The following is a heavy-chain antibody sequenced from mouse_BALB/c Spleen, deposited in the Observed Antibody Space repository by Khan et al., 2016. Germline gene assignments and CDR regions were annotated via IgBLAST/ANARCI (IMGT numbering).Heavy chain of an antibody. J-gene: IGHJ3*01. V-gene: IGHV1-9*01. CDR3: ARGVY. CDR2: ILPGSGST. Sequence: QVQLKESGAELMKPGASVKISCKATGYIFGSYWIEWVKQRPGHGLEWIGEILPGSGSTKYNENFKVTATLSAETSSNTAYMQLRSLTSEDSAVYYCARGVYWGQGTLVTVSA. CDR1: GYIFGSYW.